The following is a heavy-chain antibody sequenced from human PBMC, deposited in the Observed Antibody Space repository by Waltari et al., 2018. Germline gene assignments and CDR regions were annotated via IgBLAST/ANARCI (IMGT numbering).Heavy chain of an antibody. CDR3: ARDAITGTTGDWYFDL. Sequence: QAQLVQSGAEVKKPGASVKVSCKASGYSFTGQYVQWVRQAPGQGLEWMGWINPKSGATSQAQKFQGRVTMTSNTSISTAYMELNRLTSDDTAMYFCARDAITGTTGDWYFDLWGRGTLVTVS. V-gene: IGHV1-2*02. CDR2: INPKSGAT. J-gene: IGHJ2*01. D-gene: IGHD1-7*01. CDR1: GYSFTGQY.